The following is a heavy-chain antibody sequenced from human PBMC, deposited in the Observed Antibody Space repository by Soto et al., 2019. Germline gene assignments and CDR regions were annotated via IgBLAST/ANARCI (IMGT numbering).Heavy chain of an antibody. CDR1: GFTFSSYA. D-gene: IGHD3-16*01. CDR2: ISYDGRKK. V-gene: IGHV3-30*04. J-gene: IGHJ4*02. Sequence: QVQLVESGGGVVQPGRSLRLSCAASGFTFSSYAMHWVRQAPGKGLEWMAVISYDGRKKYYADSVKGRFTISRDNSKNTLYVQMNSLRAEDTAVYYCAREAEGGDYWGQGTLVTVSS. CDR3: AREAEGGDY.